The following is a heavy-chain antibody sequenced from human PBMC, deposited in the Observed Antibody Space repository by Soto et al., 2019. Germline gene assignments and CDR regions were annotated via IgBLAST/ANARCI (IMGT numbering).Heavy chain of an antibody. V-gene: IGHV4-59*01. CDR3: ASGRWPPITTGN. D-gene: IGHD3-22*01. CDR1: GASMRSYF. Sequence: SETLSLTCSVSGASMRSYFCSWLRQPPGKGLEWIGYIDYSGSTNYNPSLKSRVNILIDTSKKHFSLRLTSVTAADTAMYYCASGRWPPITTGNWGQGTLVTVSS. CDR2: IDYSGST. J-gene: IGHJ1*01.